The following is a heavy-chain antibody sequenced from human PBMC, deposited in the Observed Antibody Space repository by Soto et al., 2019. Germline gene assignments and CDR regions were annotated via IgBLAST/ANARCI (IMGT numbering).Heavy chain of an antibody. V-gene: IGHV3-23*01. J-gene: IGHJ4*02. D-gene: IGHD3-10*01. Sequence: GGSLRLSCAASGFTFSSYAMSWVRQAPGKGLEWVSAISGSGGSTYYADSVKGRFTISRDNSKNTLYLQMNSLRAEDTAVYYCAKSSLTYYYGSGTQPPIAVDYWGQGTLVTVSS. CDR2: ISGSGGST. CDR3: AKSSLTYYYGSGTQPPIAVDY. CDR1: GFTFSSYA.